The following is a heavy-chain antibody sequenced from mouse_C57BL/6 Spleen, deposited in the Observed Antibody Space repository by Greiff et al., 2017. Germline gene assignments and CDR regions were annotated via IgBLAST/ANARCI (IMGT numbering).Heavy chain of an antibody. Sequence: VQLQQSGAELVRPGASVTLSCKASGYTFTDYEMHWVKQTPVHGLEWIGAIDPETGGTAYNQKFKGKAILTADKPSSTAYMELRSLTSEDSAVYYCTLIYYGYDDYWGQGTTLTVSS. CDR3: TLIYYGYDDY. CDR1: GYTFTDYE. CDR2: IDPETGGT. D-gene: IGHD2-2*01. J-gene: IGHJ2*01. V-gene: IGHV1-15*01.